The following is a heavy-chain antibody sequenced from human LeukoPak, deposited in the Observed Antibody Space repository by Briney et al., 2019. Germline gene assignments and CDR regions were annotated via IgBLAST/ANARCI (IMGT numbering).Heavy chain of an antibody. Sequence: ASVKVSCKASGGTFSSYAISWVRQAPGQGLEWMGGIIPIFGTANYAQKFQGRVTITTDESTSTAYMELSSLRSEDTAVYYCARELMRDTAMVYFDYWGQGTLVTVSS. D-gene: IGHD5-18*01. CDR3: ARELMRDTAMVYFDY. J-gene: IGHJ4*02. CDR2: IIPIFGTA. V-gene: IGHV1-69*05. CDR1: GGTFSSYA.